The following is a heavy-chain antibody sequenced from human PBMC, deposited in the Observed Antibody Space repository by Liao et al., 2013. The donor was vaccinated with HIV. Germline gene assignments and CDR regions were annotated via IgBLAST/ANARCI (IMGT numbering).Heavy chain of an antibody. Sequence: QVQLQESGPGLVKPSETLSLTCTVSGGSISSYYWSWIRQPPGKGLEWIGEINHSGSTNYNPSLKSRVTISVDTSKNQFSLKLRSVTAADTAVYYCARRSYYYDSSGYYSAPDYYYYYMDVWGKGTTVTVSS. CDR3: ARRSYYYDSSGYYSAPDYYYYYMDV. J-gene: IGHJ6*03. CDR1: GGSISSYY. D-gene: IGHD3-22*01. CDR2: INHSGST. V-gene: IGHV4-34*01.